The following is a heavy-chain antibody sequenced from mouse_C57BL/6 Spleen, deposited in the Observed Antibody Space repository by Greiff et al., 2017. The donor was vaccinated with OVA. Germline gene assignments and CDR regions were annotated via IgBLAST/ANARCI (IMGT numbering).Heavy chain of an antibody. V-gene: IGHV1-64*01. Sequence: HLHHPGSDLVKPVASLKLSCKSSGYTFTSYWMHWVKQRPLQVLEWIGMIHPNSGSTNYNEKFKSKATLTVDKSSSTAYMQLSSLTSEDSAVYYCASGRVGFAYWGQGTLVTVSA. CDR2: IHPNSGST. J-gene: IGHJ3*01. CDR1: GYTFTSYW. CDR3: ASGRVGFAY. D-gene: IGHD1-1*01.